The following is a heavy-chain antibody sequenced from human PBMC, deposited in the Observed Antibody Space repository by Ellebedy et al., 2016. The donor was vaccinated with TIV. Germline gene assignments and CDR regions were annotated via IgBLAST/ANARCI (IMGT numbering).Heavy chain of an antibody. V-gene: IGHV4-4*02. CDR1: GGSISSSNW. J-gene: IGHJ4*02. CDR3: TRLDCSAGSCYESDY. CDR2: IYHSGST. D-gene: IGHD2-15*01. Sequence: SETLSLTCAVSGGSISSSNWWTWVRQPPGKGLEWIGEIYHSGSTKYNPSLKSRVTISVDTSKNQFSLRLTSVTAADTAVYYCTRLDCSAGSCYESDYWGQGTLVTVSS.